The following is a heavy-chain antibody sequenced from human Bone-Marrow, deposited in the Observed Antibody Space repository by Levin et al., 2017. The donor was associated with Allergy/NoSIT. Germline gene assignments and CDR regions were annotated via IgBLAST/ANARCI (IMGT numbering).Heavy chain of an antibody. V-gene: IGHV4-59*01. D-gene: IGHD6-19*01. Sequence: SETLSLTCTVPGASIRSYYWSWIRVFPGPGPQWILYLFYSANSKYNPSLKSLAPISVDTPKNQFSLRVTSLTAADTAVYYCARSIAVSGPPGSEFYFGNSGQGPLFDVSS. J-gene: IGHJ4*02. CDR1: GASIRSYY. CDR2: LFYSANS. CDR3: ARSIAVSGPPGSEFYFGN.